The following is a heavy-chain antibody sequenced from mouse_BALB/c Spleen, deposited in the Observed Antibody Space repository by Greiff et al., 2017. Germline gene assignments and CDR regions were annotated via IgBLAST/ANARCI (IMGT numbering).Heavy chain of an antibody. CDR1: GYTFTDYY. CDR3: SGEFAY. Sequence: VQLQQSGAELARPGASVKLSCKASGYTFTDYYINWVKQRTGQGLEWIGEIYPGSGNTYYNEKFKGKATLTADKSSSTAYMQLSSLTSEDSAVYFCSGEFAYWGQGTLVTVSA. CDR2: IYPGSGNT. V-gene: IGHV1-77*01. J-gene: IGHJ3*01.